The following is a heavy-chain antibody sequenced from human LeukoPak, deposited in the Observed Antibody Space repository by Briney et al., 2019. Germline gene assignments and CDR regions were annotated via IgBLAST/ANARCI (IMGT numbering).Heavy chain of an antibody. CDR3: ARAGEYSSSWLFYYYGMDV. Sequence: GGSLRLSCAASGFTVSSNYMSWVRQAPGKGLEWVSIVYSGSSTYYADSVKGRFTISRDNSKNTLYLQMNSLRAEDTAVYYCARAGEYSSSWLFYYYGMDVWGQGTTVTVSS. CDR1: GFTVSSNY. CDR2: VYSGSST. J-gene: IGHJ6*02. V-gene: IGHV3-53*01. D-gene: IGHD6-13*01.